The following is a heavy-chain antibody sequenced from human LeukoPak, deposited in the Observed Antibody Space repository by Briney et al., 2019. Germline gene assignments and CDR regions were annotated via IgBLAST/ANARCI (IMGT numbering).Heavy chain of an antibody. J-gene: IGHJ4*02. CDR1: GGTFSSFA. Sequence: SVKVSCKASGGTFSSFAIGWVRQAPGQGLEWVGGNIPIFGTINFAQKFQGRVTITTDESTRTAYMELSSLRSEDTAVYYCARTDSWGAPLYWGQGTLVTVSS. D-gene: IGHD3-16*01. CDR3: ARTDSWGAPLY. V-gene: IGHV1-69*05. CDR2: NIPIFGTI.